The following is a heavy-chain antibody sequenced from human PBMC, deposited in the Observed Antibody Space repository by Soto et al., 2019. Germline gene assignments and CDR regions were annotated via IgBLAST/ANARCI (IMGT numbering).Heavy chain of an antibody. D-gene: IGHD2-15*01. J-gene: IGHJ6*02. CDR2: INAGNGNT. Sequence: QVLLVQSGAEVKKPGASVKVSCKASGYTFTSYTMHWVRQAPGQRLEWMGWINAGNGNTKYSQKFQGRVTISRDTFVFTAYMELSSLRSEDTAVYYCARDIVVVVAASYYYSGMDVWGQGTTVTVSS. CDR3: ARDIVVVVAASYYYSGMDV. V-gene: IGHV1-3*01. CDR1: GYTFTSYT.